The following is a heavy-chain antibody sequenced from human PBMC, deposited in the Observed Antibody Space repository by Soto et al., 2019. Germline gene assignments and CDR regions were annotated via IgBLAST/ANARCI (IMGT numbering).Heavy chain of an antibody. J-gene: IGHJ4*02. V-gene: IGHV4-39*07. CDR1: GDSISTSSYY. Sequence: SETLSLTCDVSGDSISTSSYYWGWIRQPPGKGLEWIASIYYSGATYYNPSLKSRVTISVDTSKNQFSLKLSSVTAADTAVYYCARAIRGGSSTPFDYWGQGTLVTVSS. CDR3: ARAIRGGSSTPFDY. D-gene: IGHD2-15*01. CDR2: IYYSGAT.